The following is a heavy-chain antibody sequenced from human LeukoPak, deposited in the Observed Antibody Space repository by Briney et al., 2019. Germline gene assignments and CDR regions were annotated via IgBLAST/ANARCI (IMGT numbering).Heavy chain of an antibody. CDR3: AREGVMRPRYYFDY. V-gene: IGHV3-48*04. CDR2: ISSSSSTI. J-gene: IGHJ4*02. Sequence: GGSLRLSCAASGFTFSSYSMNWVRQAPGKGLEWVSYISSSSSTIYYADSVKGRFTISRDNAKNSLYLQMNSLRAEDTAVYYCAREGVMRPRYYFDYWGQGTLVTVSS. CDR1: GFTFSSYS. D-gene: IGHD3-16*01.